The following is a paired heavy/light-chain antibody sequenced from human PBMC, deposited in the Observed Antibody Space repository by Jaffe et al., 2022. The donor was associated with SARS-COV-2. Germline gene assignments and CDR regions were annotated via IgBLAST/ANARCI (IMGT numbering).Light chain of an antibody. V-gene: IGLV3-25*03. CDR2: KDT. Sequence: SYEVTQPPSMSVSPGQTARIACSGDALANQFAYWYQQRPGQAPVLLIYKDTERSSGIPERFSGSSSGTVATLTISGVQAEDEADYYCQSTDTRGSWVFGGGTKLAVL. CDR3: QSTDTRGSWV. J-gene: IGLJ3*02. CDR1: ALANQF.
Heavy chain of an antibody. V-gene: IGHV3-21*06. D-gene: IGHD7-27*01. CDR2: ISSSGYT. Sequence: EVQLVESGGGLVRPGGSLRLSCAASGFTFSSYNMNWVRRAPGKGLEWVSSISSSGYTHYGDSVKGRFTISRDNLKNSLYLQMESLRADDTAVYYCARAEFATGGFHFWGQGTLVNVSS. CDR3: ARAEFATGGFHF. CDR1: GFTFSSYN. J-gene: IGHJ1*01.